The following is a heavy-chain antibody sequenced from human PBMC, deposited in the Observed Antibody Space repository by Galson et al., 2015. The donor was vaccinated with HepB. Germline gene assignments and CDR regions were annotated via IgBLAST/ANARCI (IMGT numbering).Heavy chain of an antibody. D-gene: IGHD1-26*01. CDR2: ISYDGDNK. J-gene: IGHJ3*02. CDR1: GFTFSTYT. CDR3: ARESIVGARDAFDI. Sequence: SLRLSCATSGFTFSTYTLHWVRQAPGKGLEWVGVISYDGDNKYNSDSVKGRFTISRDNSKNTLYLQMNSLRTEDTAVYFCARESIVGARDAFDIWGQGTMVSVSS. V-gene: IGHV3-30-3*01.